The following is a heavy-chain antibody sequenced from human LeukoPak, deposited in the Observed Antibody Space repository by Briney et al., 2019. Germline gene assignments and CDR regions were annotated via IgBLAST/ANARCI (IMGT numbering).Heavy chain of an antibody. D-gene: IGHD1-26*01. J-gene: IGHJ4*02. V-gene: IGHV4-59*08. CDR1: GVSISSYY. CDR3: ARRSGSYYEYYFDY. CDR2: IDYSGNT. Sequence: PSETLSLTCTVSGVSISSYYWTWIRQPPGKGLEWIGNIDYSGNTKYNPSLKSRVTISVDTSKNQFSLKLSSVTAADTDVYYCARRSGSYYEYYFDYWGQGTLVTVSS.